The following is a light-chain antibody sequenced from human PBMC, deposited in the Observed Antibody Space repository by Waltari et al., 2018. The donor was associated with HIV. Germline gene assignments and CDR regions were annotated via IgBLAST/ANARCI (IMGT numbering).Light chain of an antibody. V-gene: IGKV4-1*01. Sequence: IVMTQSPDFLVASLGERATINCKTNQSVLYSSNNKNYLAWYQQKPGQPPKLRIYWASTRESGVPDRFSGSGSETDFTLTISSLQAEDVAVYYCHQYYFTPPHTFGQGTKLEIK. CDR1: QSVLYSSNNKNY. J-gene: IGKJ2*01. CDR3: HQYYFTPPHT. CDR2: WAS.